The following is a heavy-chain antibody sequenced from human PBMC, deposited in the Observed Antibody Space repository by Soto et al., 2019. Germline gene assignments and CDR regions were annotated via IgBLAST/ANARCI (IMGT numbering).Heavy chain of an antibody. CDR3: ARGRGEVDA. D-gene: IGHD2-21*01. J-gene: IGHJ5*02. V-gene: IGHV4-34*01. CDR2: INHSGNT. CDR1: GASLSDNY. Sequence: KPSETLSLTCAVYGASLSDNYCNWLRQPPGKGLEWIGEINHSGNTNYNPSPRSRVTISIDTSKNQLSLNLRSVSAADTAVYYCARGRGEVDAWGQGTPVTVSS.